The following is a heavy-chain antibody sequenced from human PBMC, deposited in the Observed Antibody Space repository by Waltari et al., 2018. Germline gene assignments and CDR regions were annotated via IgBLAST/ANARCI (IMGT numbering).Heavy chain of an antibody. Sequence: QVQLQESGPGLVKPSQTLSLTCTVSGGSISSGSYYWSWIRQPAGKGLEWIGRIYTSGSTNYNPSLKSRVTISVDTSKNQFSLKLSSVTAADTAVYYCARDNSYSSSWYTRYFDLWGRGTLVTVSS. CDR2: IYTSGST. CDR1: GGSISSGSYY. V-gene: IGHV4-61*02. D-gene: IGHD6-13*01. J-gene: IGHJ2*01. CDR3: ARDNSYSSSWYTRYFDL.